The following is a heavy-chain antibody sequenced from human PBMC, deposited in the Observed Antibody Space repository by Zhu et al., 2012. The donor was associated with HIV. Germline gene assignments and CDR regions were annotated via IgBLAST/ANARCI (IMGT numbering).Heavy chain of an antibody. V-gene: IGHV4-38-2*01. J-gene: IGHJ4*02. CDR2: IYHTGST. CDR1: GYSIGRGFF. CDR3: ARQVPYYHTSGSGKNFDF. D-gene: IGHD3-10*01. Sequence: QVQMQESGPGLVKPSETLSLACAVSGYSIGRGFFWGWIRQSPGKGLEWIGSIYHTGSTYYTPSLKSRVTISVDTSKNQFSLKVTSATAADTAVYYCARQVPYYHTSGSGKNFDFVGPGRLVTVSS.